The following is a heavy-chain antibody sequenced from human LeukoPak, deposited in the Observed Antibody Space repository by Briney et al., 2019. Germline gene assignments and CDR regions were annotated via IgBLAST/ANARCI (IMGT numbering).Heavy chain of an antibody. J-gene: IGHJ6*03. CDR2: INPNSGGT. Sequence: ASVKVSCKASGYTFTGYYMHWVRQAPGQGLEWMGWINPNSGGTNYAQKFQGRVTMTRDTSISTAYMELSRLRSDDTAVYYCARVTKRAVVVVAATVNYYYMDVWGKGTTATISS. CDR1: GYTFTGYY. CDR3: ARVTKRAVVVVAATVNYYYMDV. V-gene: IGHV1-2*02. D-gene: IGHD2-15*01.